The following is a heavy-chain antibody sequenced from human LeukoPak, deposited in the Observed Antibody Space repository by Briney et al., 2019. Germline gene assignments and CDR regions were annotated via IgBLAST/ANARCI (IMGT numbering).Heavy chain of an antibody. CDR3: ARAGGWLQPTARYFDY. J-gene: IGHJ4*02. Sequence: SETLSLTCTVSGGSISSGGYYWSWIRQHPGKGLEWIGYIYYSGSTYYNPSLKSRVTISVDTSKNQFSLKLSSVTAADTAVYYCARAGGWLQPTARYFDYRGQGTLVTVSS. CDR2: IYYSGST. D-gene: IGHD5-24*01. CDR1: GGSISSGGYY. V-gene: IGHV4-31*03.